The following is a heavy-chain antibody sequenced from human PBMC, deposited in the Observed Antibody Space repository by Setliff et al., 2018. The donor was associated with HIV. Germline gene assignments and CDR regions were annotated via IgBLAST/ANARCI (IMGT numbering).Heavy chain of an antibody. V-gene: IGHV4-34*01. CDR2: INHSGST. D-gene: IGHD3-16*01. J-gene: IGHJ5*01. CDR3: ARGGAVSADFDS. CDR1: GGSFSGYY. Sequence: SETLSLTCAVYGGSFSGYYWNWIRQPPEKGLEWIGEINHSGSTNYNPSLKSRVTVSVDTSKNQFYLHLSSVTAADTAVYYCARGGAVSADFDSWGQGTLVTVSS.